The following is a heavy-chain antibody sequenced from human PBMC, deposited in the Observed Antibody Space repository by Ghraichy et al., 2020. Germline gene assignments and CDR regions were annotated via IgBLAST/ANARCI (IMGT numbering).Heavy chain of an antibody. CDR3: ARANNYPPARITIFGVVTPDY. V-gene: IGHV7-4-1*02. D-gene: IGHD3-3*01. Sequence: ASVKVSCKASGYTFTSYAMNWVRQAPGQGLEWMGWINTNTGNPTYAQGFTGRFVFSLDTSVSTAYLQISSLKAEDTAVYYCARANNYPPARITIFGVVTPDYWGQGTLVTVSS. J-gene: IGHJ4*02. CDR2: INTNTGNP. CDR1: GYTFTSYA.